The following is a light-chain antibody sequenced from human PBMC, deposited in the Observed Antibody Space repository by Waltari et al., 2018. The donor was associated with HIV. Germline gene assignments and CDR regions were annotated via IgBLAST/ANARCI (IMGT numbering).Light chain of an antibody. Sequence: QSALIQLASVSGSPGQSVTIPCTGTTSDFNATKYTSWYQQHPGRAPQRIIFEVSYRPSGVSDRFSGSKSGSTASLTISGLQTEDEADYYCSSYKTRNSVVFGGGTELIV. CDR3: SSYKTRNSVV. CDR2: EVS. J-gene: IGLJ2*01. CDR1: TSDFNATKY. V-gene: IGLV2-14*01.